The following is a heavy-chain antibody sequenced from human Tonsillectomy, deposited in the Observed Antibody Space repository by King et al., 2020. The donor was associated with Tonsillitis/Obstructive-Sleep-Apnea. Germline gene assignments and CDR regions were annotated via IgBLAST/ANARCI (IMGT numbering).Heavy chain of an antibody. J-gene: IGHJ1*01. CDR1: GGSFSGYY. Sequence: VQLQQWGAGLLKPSETLSLTCAVYGGSFSGYYWSWIRQHPGKGLEWIGEINHSGSTNYNPSLKSRVTISVDTSKNQFSLKLSSVTAADTAVYYCARGFPIVVVPAAIRGGYFQHWGQGTLVTVSS. D-gene: IGHD2-2*01. CDR3: ARGFPIVVVPAAIRGGYFQH. CDR2: INHSGST. V-gene: IGHV4-34*01.